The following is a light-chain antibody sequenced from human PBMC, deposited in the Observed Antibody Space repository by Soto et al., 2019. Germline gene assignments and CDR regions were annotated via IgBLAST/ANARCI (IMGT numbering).Light chain of an antibody. CDR1: SSNIGTNA. CDR3: AVCDDSLAGRV. Sequence: QSVLTQPPSASGTPGQRVTISCSGSSSNIGTNAVTWYQHLPGTAPKLLIYGQNQRPAGVPDRFSCSKSGTSASLAISGLQSEDEADYYCAVCDDSLAGRVFGGGTKLTVL. J-gene: IGLJ2*01. CDR2: GQN. V-gene: IGLV1-44*01.